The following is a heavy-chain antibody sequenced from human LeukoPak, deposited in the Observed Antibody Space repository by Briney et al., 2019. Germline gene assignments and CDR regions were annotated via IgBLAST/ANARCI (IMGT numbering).Heavy chain of an antibody. D-gene: IGHD3-10*01. CDR2: IYHSGST. V-gene: IGHV4-4*02. CDR3: ATLWFGELGSWFDP. CDR1: GGSISSSNW. J-gene: IGHJ5*02. Sequence: SGTLSLTCAVSGGSISSSNWWSWVRQPPGKGLVWIGEIYHSGSTNYNPSLKSRVTISVDKSKNQFSLKLSSVTAADTAVYYCATLWFGELGSWFDPWGQGTLVTVSS.